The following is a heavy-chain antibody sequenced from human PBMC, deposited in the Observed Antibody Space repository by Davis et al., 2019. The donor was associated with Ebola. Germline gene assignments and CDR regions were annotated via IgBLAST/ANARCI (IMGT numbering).Heavy chain of an antibody. CDR3: ARDTYYYYNTMDV. V-gene: IGHV3-21*01. CDR2: ISSSSTYI. Sequence: GESLKISCAASGFTFSSNSMNWVRQAPGKGLEWVSFISSSSTYIYYADSLKGRFTISRDNAKNSLYLQMNSLRAEDTAVYYCARDTYYYYNTMDVWGKGTTVTVSS. CDR1: GFTFSSNS. J-gene: IGHJ6*04.